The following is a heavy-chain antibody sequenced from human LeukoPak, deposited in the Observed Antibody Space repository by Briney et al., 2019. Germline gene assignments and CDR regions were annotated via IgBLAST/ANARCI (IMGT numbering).Heavy chain of an antibody. J-gene: IGHJ3*02. D-gene: IGHD2-21*02. CDR1: GFTFSSYG. CDR2: ISYDGSNK. CDR3: ASRNQYCGGDCFWAFDI. V-gene: IGHV3-30*03. Sequence: GGSLRLFCAASGFTFSSYGMHWVRQAPGKGLEWVAVISYDGSNKYYADSVKGRFTISRDNSKNTLYLQMNSLRAEDTAVYYCASRNQYCGGDCFWAFDIWGQGTMVTVSS.